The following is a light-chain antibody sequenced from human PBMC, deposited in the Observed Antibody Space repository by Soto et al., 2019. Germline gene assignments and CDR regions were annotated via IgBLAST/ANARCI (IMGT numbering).Light chain of an antibody. CDR2: QTS. Sequence: EIVLTQSPGTLSLSPGDRATLSCWASQSVSGYLAWYQQKLGQPPRLLIYQTSIRAAGIPARFSASGSGTDFTLTISDVQPEDFALYYCHQRQSWPRTFGQGTKVDIK. CDR1: QSVSGY. CDR3: HQRQSWPRT. V-gene: IGKV3-11*01. J-gene: IGKJ1*01.